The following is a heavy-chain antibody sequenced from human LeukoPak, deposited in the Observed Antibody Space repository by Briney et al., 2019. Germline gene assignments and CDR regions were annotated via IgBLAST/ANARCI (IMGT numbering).Heavy chain of an antibody. J-gene: IGHJ3*02. D-gene: IGHD5-18*01. CDR1: GGTFSSYA. V-gene: IGHV1-69*05. CDR2: IIPIFGTA. CDR3: ARDLTAMVTGAFDI. Sequence: GSSVKVSCKASGGTFSSYAISRVRQAPGQGLEWMGGIIPIFGTANYAQKFQSRVTITTDESTSTAYMELSSLRSEDTAVYYCARDLTAMVTGAFDIWGQGTMVTVSS.